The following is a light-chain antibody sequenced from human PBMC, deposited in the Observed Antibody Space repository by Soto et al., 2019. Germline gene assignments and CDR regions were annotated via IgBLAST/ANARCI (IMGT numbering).Light chain of an antibody. CDR2: GAS. V-gene: IGKV3-15*01. CDR1: QSVSSN. J-gene: IGKJ4*01. Sequence: EIVMTQSPATLSVSPGERATLSCRASQSVSSNLAWYQQKPGQAPRLLIYGASTRATGIPARFSGSGSGTEFTLTISSLQSEDFAVYHCQQYNNWPHFGGGTKVEIK. CDR3: QQYNNWPH.